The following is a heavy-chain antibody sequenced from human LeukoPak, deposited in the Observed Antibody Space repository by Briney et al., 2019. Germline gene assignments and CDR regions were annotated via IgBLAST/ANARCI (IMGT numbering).Heavy chain of an antibody. CDR1: GYTFTSYD. CDR2: ISAYNGNT. D-gene: IGHD3-3*01. J-gene: IGHJ4*02. Sequence: ASVKVSCKASGYTFTSYDISWVRQAPGQGLEWMGWISAYNGNTNYAQKLQGRVTMTTDTSTSTAYMELRSLRSDDTAVYYCARRSNYDFWSGYYPDYWGQGTLVTVSS. V-gene: IGHV1-18*01. CDR3: ARRSNYDFWSGYYPDY.